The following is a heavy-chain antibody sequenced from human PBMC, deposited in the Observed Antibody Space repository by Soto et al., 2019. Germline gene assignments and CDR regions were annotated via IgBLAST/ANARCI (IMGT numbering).Heavy chain of an antibody. CDR3: VRGRYGSEIH. CDR2: VYSGGAT. V-gene: IGHV3-53*04. J-gene: IGHJ4*02. D-gene: IGHD3-10*01. Sequence: PGGSLRLSCAAFGFTVCSNYMTWVRLAPGKGLEWVSLVYSGGATHYAASVKGRFTISTHSSQNTLFLQMNSLRTEDTATYYCVRGRYGSEIHWGQGTKVTVSS. CDR1: GFTVCSNY.